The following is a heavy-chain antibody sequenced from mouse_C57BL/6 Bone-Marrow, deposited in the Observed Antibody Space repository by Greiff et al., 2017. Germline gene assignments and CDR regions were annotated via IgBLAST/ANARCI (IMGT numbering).Heavy chain of an antibody. CDR3: ARGSRGCMDY. Sequence: QVQLQQPGTELVKPGASVKLSCKASGYTFTSYWMHWVKQRPGQGLEWIGNINPSNGGTNYNEKFKSKATMTVDKSSTTAYMQLRRLTSEDSAVYYCARGSRGCMDYWGQGTSVTVSS. CDR2: INPSNGGT. CDR1: GYTFTSYW. V-gene: IGHV1-53*01. J-gene: IGHJ4*01.